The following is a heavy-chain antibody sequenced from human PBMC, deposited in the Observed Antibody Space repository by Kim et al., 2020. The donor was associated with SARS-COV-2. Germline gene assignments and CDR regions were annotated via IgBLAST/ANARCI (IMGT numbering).Heavy chain of an antibody. Sequence: SETLSLTCTVSGGSISSYYWSWIRQPPGKGLEWIGYMSYSGSTKYNPSLKSRVIISGDTSKNQFCLKLSSVTAADTAVYYCAREGYYDSSGYYRNNAFDIWGQGTMVTVSS. CDR3: AREGYYDSSGYYRNNAFDI. CDR1: GGSISSYY. V-gene: IGHV4-59*01. CDR2: MSYSGST. J-gene: IGHJ3*02. D-gene: IGHD3-22*01.